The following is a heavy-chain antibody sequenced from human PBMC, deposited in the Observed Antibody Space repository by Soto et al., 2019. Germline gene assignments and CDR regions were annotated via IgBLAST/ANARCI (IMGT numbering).Heavy chain of an antibody. J-gene: IGHJ4*02. V-gene: IGHV3-53*01. Sequence: EVQLVESGGGLIQPGGSLRLSCAASGFTVSSNYMSWVRQAPGKGLEWVSVIYSGGSTYYADSVKGRFTITKDNSKNTLHLQMTRMRAEDTAVYYCARVLTWRGYFDYWGQGTLVTVSS. D-gene: IGHD7-27*01. CDR3: ARVLTWRGYFDY. CDR2: IYSGGST. CDR1: GFTVSSNY.